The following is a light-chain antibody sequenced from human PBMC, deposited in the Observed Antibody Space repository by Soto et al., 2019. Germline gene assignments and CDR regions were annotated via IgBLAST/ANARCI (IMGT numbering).Light chain of an antibody. CDR1: QSVSSNY. Sequence: EIVLTQSPGTLSLSPGERATLSCRASQSVSSNYLAWYQQKPGQAPKLLIYGASSRATGIPDRFSGSGSGTDVLLTISRLAPEDFAMYYCQQSGKSFPLTFGGGTKLEI. V-gene: IGKV3-20*01. CDR2: GAS. J-gene: IGKJ4*01. CDR3: QQSGKSFPLT.